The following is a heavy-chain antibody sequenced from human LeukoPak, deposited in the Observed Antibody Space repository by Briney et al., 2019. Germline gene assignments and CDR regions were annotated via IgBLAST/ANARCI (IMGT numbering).Heavy chain of an antibody. D-gene: IGHD3-22*01. CDR2: IYHSGST. CDR1: GYSISSGYY. CDR3: ERVNYYDSSGPEAYEDY. V-gene: IGHV4-38-2*02. Sequence: SETLSLTCTVSGYSISSGYYWGCIRQPPGRGLEWIGSIYHSGSTYYTPSLKSRLTISVDRSKNQFSLKLSSVTAADTAVYYCERVNYYDSSGPEAYEDYWGQGTLVAVSS. J-gene: IGHJ4*02.